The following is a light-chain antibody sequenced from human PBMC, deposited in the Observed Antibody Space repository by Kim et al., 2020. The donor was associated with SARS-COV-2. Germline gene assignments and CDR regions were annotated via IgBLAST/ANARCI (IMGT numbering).Light chain of an antibody. Sequence: PGKSPNVTCGGKDMQDKRAQRYQQQAAQAAVLVITYESDRPSGIPERLSVSNSGNTATLTISRVEAGDEADYSCQVWDRGSDHPVVFGGGTQLTVL. J-gene: IGLJ2*01. V-gene: IGLV3-21*04. CDR1: DMQDKR. CDR3: QVWDRGSDHPVV. CDR2: YES.